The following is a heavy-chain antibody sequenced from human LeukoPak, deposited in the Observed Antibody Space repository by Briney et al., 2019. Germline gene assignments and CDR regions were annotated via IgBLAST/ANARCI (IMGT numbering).Heavy chain of an antibody. V-gene: IGHV3-23*01. CDR1: GFTFSNYA. CDR2: ISGGGGST. D-gene: IGHD6-19*01. CDR3: AKGRSGWYPDFDY. Sequence: PGGSLRLSYAASGFTFSNYAMSWVRQAPGKGLGWVLVISGGGGSTHYADSVKGRFTISRDNSKNTLYLQINSLRAEDTAVYYCAKGRSGWYPDFDYWGQGTLVTVSS. J-gene: IGHJ4*02.